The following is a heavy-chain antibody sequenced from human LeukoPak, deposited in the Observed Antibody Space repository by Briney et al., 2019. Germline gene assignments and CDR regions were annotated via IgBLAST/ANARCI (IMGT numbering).Heavy chain of an antibody. V-gene: IGHV4-4*07. J-gene: IGHJ6*03. Sequence: AETLSLTCTVCGGSMSSYYWSWIRQPAGKGLEWIGRIYTSGSTIYNPSLKSRVTMSVDTSKNQFSLKLSSVTAADPAVYYCARGRYESTRLSAYYYYYMDVWGKGTTVTVSS. CDR3: ARGRYESTRLSAYYYYYMDV. CDR1: GGSMSSYY. CDR2: IYTSGST. D-gene: IGHD1-14*01.